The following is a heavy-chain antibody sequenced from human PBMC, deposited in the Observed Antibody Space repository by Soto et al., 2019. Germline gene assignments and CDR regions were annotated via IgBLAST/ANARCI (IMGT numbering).Heavy chain of an antibody. Sequence: SQTLSPPFVISGASSPSRSSGWSWIRQSPSRGLEWLGRTYYRSKWYIDYAVSVKSRISINPDISKNQFSLQLSSVTPEDTAVYYCVRGGLVAGGPLSWFDPWGQGTLVTVS. J-gene: IGHJ5*02. V-gene: IGHV6-1*01. CDR2: TYYRSKWYI. CDR1: GASSPSRSSG. CDR3: VRGGLVAGGPLSWFDP. D-gene: IGHD6-19*01.